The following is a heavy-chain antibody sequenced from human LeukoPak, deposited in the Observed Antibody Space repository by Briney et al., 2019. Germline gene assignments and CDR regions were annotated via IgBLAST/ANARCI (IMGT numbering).Heavy chain of an antibody. V-gene: IGHV3-30-3*01. CDR2: ISYDGSNK. D-gene: IGHD3-10*01. J-gene: IGHJ4*02. CDR3: ARSSRPAGAFDY. CDR1: GFTFSSYA. Sequence: PGRSLRLSCAASGFTFSSYAMHWVRQAPGKGLEWVAAISYDGSNKYYADSVKGRFTISRDNSKNTLYLQMNSLRAEDTAVYYCARSSRPAGAFDYWGQGTLVTVSS.